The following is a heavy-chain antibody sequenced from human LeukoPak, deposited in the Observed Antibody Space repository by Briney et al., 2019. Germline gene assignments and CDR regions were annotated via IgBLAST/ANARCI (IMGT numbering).Heavy chain of an antibody. J-gene: IGHJ4*02. CDR1: GGSISSYY. D-gene: IGHD6-19*01. Sequence: SETLSLTCTVSGGSISSYYWSWIRQPPGKGLEWIGYIYHSGSTYYNPSLKSRVTISVDRSKNQFSLKLSSVTAADTAVYYCARGIAVAGYFDYWGQGTLVTVSS. CDR3: ARGIAVAGYFDY. CDR2: IYHSGST. V-gene: IGHV4-59*12.